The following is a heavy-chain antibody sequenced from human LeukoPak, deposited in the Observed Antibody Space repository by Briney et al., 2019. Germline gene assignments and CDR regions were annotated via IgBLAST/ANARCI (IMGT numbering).Heavy chain of an antibody. CDR1: GGTFSSYA. CDR2: IIPIFGTA. Sequence: GASVKVSCKASGGTFSSYAISWVRQAPGQGLEWMGGIIPIFGTANYAQKFQGRVTITADESTSTAYMELSSLRSEDTAVYYCARDPSIAARPDDFDYWGLGTLVTVSP. J-gene: IGHJ4*02. V-gene: IGHV1-69*13. D-gene: IGHD6-6*01. CDR3: ARDPSIAARPDDFDY.